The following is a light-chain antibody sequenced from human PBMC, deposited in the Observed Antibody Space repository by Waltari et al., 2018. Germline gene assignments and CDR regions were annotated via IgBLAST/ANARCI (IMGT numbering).Light chain of an antibody. Sequence: DIQMTQSPSSLSASVGDRVNIACRASQNINSYLNWYQQKPGKAPNLLISATSTLQSGVQSRFSASGSGTDFTLTISSLQPEDFATYYCQQSYTTPRTFGLGTRVEVK. CDR1: QNINSY. CDR3: QQSYTTPRT. J-gene: IGKJ1*01. V-gene: IGKV1-39*01. CDR2: ATS.